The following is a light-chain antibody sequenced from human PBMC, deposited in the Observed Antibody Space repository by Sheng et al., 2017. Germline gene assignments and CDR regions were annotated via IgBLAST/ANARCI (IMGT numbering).Light chain of an antibody. CDR1: SSDVGIYNY. J-gene: IGLJ1*01. Sequence: QSALTQPASVSGSPGQSITISCSGTSSDVGIYNYVSWYQQHPGKAPKLMIYDVTHRPSGISNRFSGSNSGNTASLTISGLQAEDEADYYCSSHSSSTRYVFGTGTKVTV. V-gene: IGLV2-14*03. CDR3: SSHSSSTRYV. CDR2: DVT.